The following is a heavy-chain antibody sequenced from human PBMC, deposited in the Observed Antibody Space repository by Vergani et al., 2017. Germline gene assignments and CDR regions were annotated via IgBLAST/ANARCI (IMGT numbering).Heavy chain of an antibody. CDR1: GFTFSSYE. D-gene: IGHD3-10*02. J-gene: IGHJ4*02. Sequence: EVQLVESGGGLVQPGGSLRLSCAASGFTFSSYEMNWVRQAPGKGLEWVSYISSSGSTIYYADSVKGRFTISRDNAKNSLYLQMNSLRAEDTAVYYCEVNVHLPTPLDYWGQGTLVTVSS. V-gene: IGHV3-48*03. CDR2: ISSSGSTI. CDR3: EVNVHLPTPLDY.